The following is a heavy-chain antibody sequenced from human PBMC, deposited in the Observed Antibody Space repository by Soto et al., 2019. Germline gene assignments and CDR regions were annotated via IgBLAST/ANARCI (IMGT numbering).Heavy chain of an antibody. CDR3: ASVQSAASYYYGMVV. D-gene: IGHD6-13*01. V-gene: IGHV3-48*03. Sequence: GGSLRLSCAGAGFTFSSFEMIWVRQAPGKGLEWVSYISSTDATIYYADSVKGRFTISRDNAKNSLYLQMNSLRAEDTAVYYCASVQSAASYYYGMVVWGQGTTVAVSS. J-gene: IGHJ6*02. CDR2: ISSTDATI. CDR1: GFTFSSFE.